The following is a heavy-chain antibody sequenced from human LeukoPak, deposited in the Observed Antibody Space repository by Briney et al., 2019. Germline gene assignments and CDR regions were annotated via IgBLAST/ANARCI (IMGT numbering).Heavy chain of an antibody. D-gene: IGHD6-13*01. V-gene: IGHV4-34*01. CDR1: GGSFSGYY. CDR3: ARGLGTGYSSSWYRRDWFDP. CDR2: INHSGST. J-gene: IGHJ5*02. Sequence: SETLSLTCAVYGGSFSGYYWSWIRQPPGKGLEWIGGINHSGSTNYNPSLKSRVTISVDTSKNQFSLKLSSVTAADTAVYHCARGLGTGYSSSWYRRDWFDPWGQGTLVTVSS.